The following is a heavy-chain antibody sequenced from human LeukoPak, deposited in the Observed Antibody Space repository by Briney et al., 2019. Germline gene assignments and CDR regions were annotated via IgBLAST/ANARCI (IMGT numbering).Heavy chain of an antibody. V-gene: IGHV3-43*02. Sequence: GGSLRLSCAASGFIFNDYAMFSVRQAPGKRLEWVSLISGDGGSTFYVDSVKGRFTISRDNSKNSLYLQMNSLRAEDTAFYFCARHSGGSGWYLAAYWGQGTQVTVSS. D-gene: IGHD6-13*01. J-gene: IGHJ4*02. CDR3: ARHSGGSGWYLAAY. CDR1: GFIFNDYA. CDR2: ISGDGGST.